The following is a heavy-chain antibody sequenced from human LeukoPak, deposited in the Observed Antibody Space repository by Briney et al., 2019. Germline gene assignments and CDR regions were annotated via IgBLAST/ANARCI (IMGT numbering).Heavy chain of an antibody. Sequence: SETLSLTCTVSGGSISSYYWSWIRQPPGKGLEWIGYIYYSGSTNYNPSLKSRVTISVDTSKNQFSLKLSSVTAADTAVYYCARGGGTYCGGDCYNDFDYWGQGTLVTVSS. CDR2: IYYSGST. CDR3: ARGGGTYCGGDCYNDFDY. CDR1: GGSISSYY. J-gene: IGHJ4*02. V-gene: IGHV4-59*01. D-gene: IGHD2-21*01.